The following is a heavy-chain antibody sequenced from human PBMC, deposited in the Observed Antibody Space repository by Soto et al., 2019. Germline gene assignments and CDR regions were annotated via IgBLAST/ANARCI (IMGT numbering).Heavy chain of an antibody. D-gene: IGHD3-16*01. CDR1: GDSISSYY. J-gene: IGHJ3*02. V-gene: IGHV4-59*08. CDR3: ARHFGPWRSFDI. CDR2: IYYSGNT. Sequence: SETLSLTCTVSGDSISSYYWSWIRQPPGKGLEWIGYIYYSGNTNYNPSLKSRVTISVDTSKNQFSLRLSSVTAADTAVYYCARHFGPWRSFDIWGQGTMVTVS.